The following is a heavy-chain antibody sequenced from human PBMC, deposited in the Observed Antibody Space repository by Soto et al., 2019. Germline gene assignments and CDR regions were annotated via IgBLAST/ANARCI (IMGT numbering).Heavy chain of an antibody. J-gene: IGHJ4*02. CDR1: GGSISSYY. CDR2: IYYSGST. CDR3: ARTAGSWNDYYFDY. V-gene: IGHV4-59*08. D-gene: IGHD1-1*01. Sequence: SETLSLTCTVSGGSISSYYWSWIRQPPGKGLEWIGYIYYSGSTNYNPSLKSRVTISVDTSKNQFSLKLSSVTAADTAVYYCARTAGSWNDYYFDYWGQGTLVTVSS.